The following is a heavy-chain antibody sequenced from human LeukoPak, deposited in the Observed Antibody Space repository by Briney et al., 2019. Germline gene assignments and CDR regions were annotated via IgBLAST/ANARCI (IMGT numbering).Heavy chain of an antibody. D-gene: IGHD5-12*01. CDR2: INSSGSTI. CDR3: ARGGRGYYHDAFDI. Sequence: GGSLRLSCAASGFTFSDYYMNWIRQAPGKGLEWVSYINSSGSTIYYADSVKGRITITRDNAKNSLYLEMNSLRAEDTAVYYCARGGRGYYHDAFDIWGQGTTVTASS. V-gene: IGHV3-11*01. CDR1: GFTFSDYY. J-gene: IGHJ3*02.